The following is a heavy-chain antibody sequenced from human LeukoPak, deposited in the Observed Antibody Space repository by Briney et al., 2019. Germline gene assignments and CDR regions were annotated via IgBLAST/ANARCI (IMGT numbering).Heavy chain of an antibody. CDR3: ASSNRDSRGWFDP. J-gene: IGHJ5*02. V-gene: IGHV1-2*02. CDR1: GYTFTCYY. Sequence: ASVKVSCKASGYTFTCYYMHWVRQAPGQGLEWMGWINPNSGGTNYAQKFQGRVTMTRDTSISTAYMELSRLRSDDTAVYYCASSNRDSRGWFDPWGQGTLVTVSS. CDR2: INPNSGGT. D-gene: IGHD6-25*01.